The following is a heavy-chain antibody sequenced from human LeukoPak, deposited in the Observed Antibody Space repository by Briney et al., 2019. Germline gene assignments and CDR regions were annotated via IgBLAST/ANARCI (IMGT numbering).Heavy chain of an antibody. V-gene: IGHV3-23*01. CDR3: ASEWLVLYNMDV. Sequence: GGSLRLSCAASGFTFSSYAMNWVRQSPGKGLEWVSTISGSGASTYYADSVKDRFTISRDNSKNTLYLQMNSLRAEDTAVYYCASEWLVLYNMDVWGRGTTVTVSS. CDR1: GFTFSSYA. J-gene: IGHJ6*02. D-gene: IGHD6-19*01. CDR2: ISGSGAST.